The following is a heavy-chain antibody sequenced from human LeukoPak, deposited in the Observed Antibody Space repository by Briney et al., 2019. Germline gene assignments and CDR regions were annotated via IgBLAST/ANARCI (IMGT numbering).Heavy chain of an antibody. V-gene: IGHV4-31*03. CDR1: GGSISNMGCY. CDR3: TRRDGYYAMDV. CDR2: IYYSGST. Sequence: SETLSLTCTVSGGSISNMGCYWSWIRQHPGEGLEWIGYIYYSGSTYYNPSLKSRVTMSVDTSENQFSLRMPSVTAADTAVYYCTRRDGYYAMDVWGQGTTVTVSS. J-gene: IGHJ6*02.